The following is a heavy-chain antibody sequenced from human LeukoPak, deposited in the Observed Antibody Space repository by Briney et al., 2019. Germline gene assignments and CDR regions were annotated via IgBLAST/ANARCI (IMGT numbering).Heavy chain of an antibody. CDR3: ARVFVYCSGGSCYWGWFDP. CDR2: IYTSGNT. V-gene: IGHV4-4*07. CDR1: GGSISSYY. Sequence: SETLSLTCTVSGGSISSYYWSWIRQPAGKGLEWIGRIYTSGNTNYNPSLKSRVTISVDTSKNQFSLKLSSVTAADTAMYYCARVFVYCSGGSCYWGWFDPWGQGTLVTVSS. D-gene: IGHD2-15*01. J-gene: IGHJ5*02.